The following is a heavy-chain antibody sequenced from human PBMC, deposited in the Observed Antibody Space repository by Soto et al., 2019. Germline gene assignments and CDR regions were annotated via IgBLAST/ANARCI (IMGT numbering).Heavy chain of an antibody. J-gene: IGHJ4*02. V-gene: IGHV4-39*01. CDR3: ARHQAGPFDY. CDR2: IYYSGST. CDR1: GCSISSSSYY. D-gene: IGHD6-13*01. Sequence: PSETLSLTCPFSGCSISSSSYYWGWIRQPPGKGLEWIGSIYYSGSTNYNPSLKSRVTISVDTSKNQFSLKLTSVTAADAAVYYCARHQAGPFDYWGQGTLVTVSS.